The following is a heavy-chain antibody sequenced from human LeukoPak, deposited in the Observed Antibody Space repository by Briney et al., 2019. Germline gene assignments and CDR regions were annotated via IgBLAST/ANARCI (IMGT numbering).Heavy chain of an antibody. CDR1: GGSISRYY. CDR2: ISYTGST. CDR3: ARETFNRKYGYYYYMDV. D-gene: IGHD1-14*01. Sequence: SETLSLTCTVSGGSISRYYWSWIRQPPGKGLEWIGYISYTGSTTYNSSLKSRVTISVDTSKNQFSPKLSSVTAADTAVYYCARETFNRKYGYYYYMDVWGKGTTVTISS. V-gene: IGHV4-59*12. J-gene: IGHJ6*03.